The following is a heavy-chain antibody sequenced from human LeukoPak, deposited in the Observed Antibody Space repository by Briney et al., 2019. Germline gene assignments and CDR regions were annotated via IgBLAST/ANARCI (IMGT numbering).Heavy chain of an antibody. CDR3: ARVGEGRYFDWLSADY. CDR1: GYTFTSYG. D-gene: IGHD3-9*01. CDR2: ISAYNGNT. V-gene: IGHV1-18*01. Sequence: ASVKVSCTASGYTFTSYGISWVRQAPGQGLEWMGWISAYNGNTNYAQKLQGRVTMTTDTSTSTAYMELRSLRSDDTAVYYCARVGEGRYFDWLSADYWGQGTLVTVSS. J-gene: IGHJ4*02.